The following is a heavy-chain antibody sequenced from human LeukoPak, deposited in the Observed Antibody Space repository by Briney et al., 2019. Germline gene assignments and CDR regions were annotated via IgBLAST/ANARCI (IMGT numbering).Heavy chain of an antibody. J-gene: IGHJ4*02. V-gene: IGHV3-53*01. CDR3: ARDSPYDSSGYYDY. Sequence: GGSLRLSCAASGFTVSSNYMSWVRQAPGKGLEWVSVIYSGGSTYYADSVKGRFTISRDNSKKTLYLQMNNLRAEDTAVYYCARDSPYDSSGYYDYWGQGTLVTVSS. CDR2: IYSGGST. CDR1: GFTVSSNY. D-gene: IGHD3-22*01.